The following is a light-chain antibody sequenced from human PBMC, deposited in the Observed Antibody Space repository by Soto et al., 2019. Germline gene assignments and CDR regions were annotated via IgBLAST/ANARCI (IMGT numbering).Light chain of an antibody. Sequence: EIVLTQSPAALSLSPGERGTLSCRASESVTNYLAWYQQKPGQAPRLLVYDVSNRAPGHPARFSGGGSGTDFTLTISSLEPEDFAVYYCQQRGNSPPGFTFGPGTKVDI. CDR1: ESVTNY. CDR2: DVS. CDR3: QQRGNSPPGFT. V-gene: IGKV3-11*01. J-gene: IGKJ3*01.